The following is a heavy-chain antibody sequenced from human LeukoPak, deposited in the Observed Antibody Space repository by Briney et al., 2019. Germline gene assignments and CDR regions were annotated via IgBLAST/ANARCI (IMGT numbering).Heavy chain of an antibody. J-gene: IGHJ4*02. CDR3: TTGYDILIY. V-gene: IGHV3-7*03. D-gene: IGHD3-9*01. CDR2: IKHEGSEI. CDR1: GFTFRSHW. Sequence: PGGSLRLSCEASGFTFRSHWVTWVRQAPGKGLEWVANIKHEGSEIYYLDSVKGRFTISRDNAKNSLYLQMNSLKIEDTAVYYCTTGYDILIYWGQGTLVTVSS.